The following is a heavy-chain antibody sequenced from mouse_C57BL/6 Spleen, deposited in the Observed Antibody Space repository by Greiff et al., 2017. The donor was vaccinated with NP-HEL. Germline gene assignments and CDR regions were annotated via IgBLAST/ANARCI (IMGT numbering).Heavy chain of an antibody. D-gene: IGHD1-3*01. Sequence: QVQLQQSGPELVKPGASVKISCKASGYAFSSSWMNWVKQRPGKGLEWIGRIYPGDGDTNYNGKFKGKATLTADKSSSTAYMQLSSLTSEDSAVYFCARAQGLYYFDYWGQGTTLTVSS. CDR2: IYPGDGDT. J-gene: IGHJ2*01. V-gene: IGHV1-82*01. CDR3: ARAQGLYYFDY. CDR1: GYAFSSSW.